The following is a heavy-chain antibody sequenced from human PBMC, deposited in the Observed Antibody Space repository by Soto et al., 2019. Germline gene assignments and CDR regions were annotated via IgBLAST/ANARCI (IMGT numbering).Heavy chain of an antibody. CDR3: AKDIVLLWFGESPFDY. CDR1: GFTFSSYA. CDR2: ISGSGGST. Sequence: GGSLRLSCAASGFTFSSYAMSWVRQAPGKGLEWVSAISGSGGSTYYADSVKGRFTISRDNSKNTLYLQMNSLRAEDTAVYYFAKDIVLLWFGESPFDYWGQGTLVTVSS. V-gene: IGHV3-23*01. J-gene: IGHJ4*02. D-gene: IGHD3-10*01.